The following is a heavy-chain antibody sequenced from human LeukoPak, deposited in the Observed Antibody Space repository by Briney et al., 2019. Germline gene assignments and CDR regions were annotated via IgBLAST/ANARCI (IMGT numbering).Heavy chain of an antibody. CDR3: AREEPPGYCSGGSCYPTGDY. J-gene: IGHJ4*02. V-gene: IGHV3-66*01. Sequence: GGSLRLSCAASGFTVRSNYMSWARQAPGKGLEWVSVIYSGGSTYYADSVKGRFTISRDNSKNTLYLQMNSLRAEDTAVYYCAREEPPGYCSGGSCYPTGDYWGQGTLVTVSS. CDR1: GFTVRSNY. D-gene: IGHD2-15*01. CDR2: IYSGGST.